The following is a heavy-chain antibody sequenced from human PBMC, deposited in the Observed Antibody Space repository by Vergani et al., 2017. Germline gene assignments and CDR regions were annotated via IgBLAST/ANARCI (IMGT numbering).Heavy chain of an antibody. D-gene: IGHD2-15*01. Sequence: QVQLQQWGAGLLKPSETLSLTCAVYGGSFSGYYWSWIRQPPGKGLEWIGEINHSGSTNYNPSLKSRVTISVDTSKNQFSLKLSSVTAADTAVYYCARDPRYCSGGSCYSTGPWDYWGQGTLVTVSS. CDR1: GGSFSGYY. CDR3: ARDPRYCSGGSCYSTGPWDY. V-gene: IGHV4-34*01. CDR2: INHSGST. J-gene: IGHJ4*02.